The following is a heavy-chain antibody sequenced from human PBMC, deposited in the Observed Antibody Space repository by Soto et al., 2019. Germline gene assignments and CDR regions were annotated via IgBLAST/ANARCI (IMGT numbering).Heavy chain of an antibody. J-gene: IGHJ4*02. CDR3: AREGDYGDYEGEGYLDY. V-gene: IGHV1-69*12. CDR2: IIPIFGTA. CDR1: GGTFSSYA. D-gene: IGHD4-17*01. Sequence: QVQLVQSGAEVKKPGSSVKVSCKASGGTFSSYAISWVRQAPGQGLEWMGGIIPIFGTANYAQKFQGRVTITADESTSTAYMELSSLRSEDTAVYYCAREGDYGDYEGEGYLDYWGQGTLVTVSS.